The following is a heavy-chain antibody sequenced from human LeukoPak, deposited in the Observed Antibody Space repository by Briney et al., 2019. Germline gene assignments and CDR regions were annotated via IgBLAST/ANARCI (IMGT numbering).Heavy chain of an antibody. Sequence: ASVKVPCKASGYTFTSYGISWVRQAPGQGLEWMGWISAYNGNTNYAQKLQGRVTMTTDTSTSTAYMELRSLRSDDTAVYYCASSETDYYYYYYMDVWGKGTTVTVSS. J-gene: IGHJ6*03. V-gene: IGHV1-18*01. CDR2: ISAYNGNT. CDR1: GYTFTSYG. D-gene: IGHD1-14*01. CDR3: ASSETDYYYYYYMDV.